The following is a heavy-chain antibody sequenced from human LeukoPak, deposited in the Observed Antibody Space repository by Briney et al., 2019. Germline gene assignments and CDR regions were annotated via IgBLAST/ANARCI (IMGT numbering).Heavy chain of an antibody. Sequence: PWETLSLTCTVSGCTFSSYSLSWLRQPAGKGLEWIARIYSSGSTKYYPSLVSRVTMSVDTSKNQFSLKMSSVTAADTAVYYCARGPYSGSLYASDQNFDYWGQGTLVTVSS. D-gene: IGHD1-26*01. V-gene: IGHV4-4*07. CDR3: ARGPYSGSLYASDQNFDY. CDR1: GCTFSSYS. J-gene: IGHJ4*02. CDR2: IYSSGST.